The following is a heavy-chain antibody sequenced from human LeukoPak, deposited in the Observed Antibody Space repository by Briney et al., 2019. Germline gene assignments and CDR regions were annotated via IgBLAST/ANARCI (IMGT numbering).Heavy chain of an antibody. D-gene: IGHD5-18*01. CDR2: INHSGST. CDR3: ARGSIQLWVTRGYYSDY. J-gene: IGHJ4*02. V-gene: IGHV4-34*01. Sequence: SETLSLTCAVYGGSFSGYYWSWIRQPPGKGLEWIGEINHSGSTNYNPSLKSRVTISVDTSKNQFSLKLSSVTAADTAVYYCARGSIQLWVTRGYYSDYWGQGTLVTVSS. CDR1: GGSFSGYY.